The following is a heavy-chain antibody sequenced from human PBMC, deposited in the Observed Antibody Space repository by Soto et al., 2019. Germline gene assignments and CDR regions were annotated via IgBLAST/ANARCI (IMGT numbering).Heavy chain of an antibody. J-gene: IGHJ6*02. CDR2: IYPGDSDT. V-gene: IGHV5-51*01. CDR1: GYSFTSYW. Sequence: GESLKISCKGSGYSFTSYWIGWVRQMPGKGLEWMGIIYPGDSDTRYSPSFQGQVTISADKSISTAYLQWSSLKASDTAMYYCARIRSGRGYNYGYDSYYGKDVWGQGTTVTVSS. CDR3: ARIRSGRGYNYGYDSYYGKDV. D-gene: IGHD5-18*01.